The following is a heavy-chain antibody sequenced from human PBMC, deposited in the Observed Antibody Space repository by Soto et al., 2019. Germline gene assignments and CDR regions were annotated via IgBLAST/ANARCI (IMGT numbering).Heavy chain of an antibody. CDR1: GCSIMISNYY. D-gene: IGHD3-10*01. CDR3: SRHSLSSGRTSLYYFDY. CDR2: IYYSGTT. V-gene: IGHV4-39*01. J-gene: IGHJ4*02. Sequence: SDTLSLTCTVSGCSIMISNYYWGWIRQPPGRGLEWIGSIYYSGTTYYNLSLKSRVTISVDTSKNQFSLKLSSVTAADTAVYYCSRHSLSSGRTSLYYFDYWGQGTLVTVSS.